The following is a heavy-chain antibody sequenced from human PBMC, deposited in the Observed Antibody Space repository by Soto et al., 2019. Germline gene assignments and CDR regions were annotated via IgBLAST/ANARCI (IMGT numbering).Heavy chain of an antibody. Sequence: EVQLLESGGGLVQPGGSLRLSCAASGFTFSSYAMSWVRQAPGKGLEWVSAISGSGGSTYYADSVKGRFTISRDNSKNTVYLRMNSLRAEDTAVYYCTKSQGGGPDAFDLWGQGTMVTVSS. CDR2: ISGSGGST. D-gene: IGHD3-16*01. V-gene: IGHV3-23*01. CDR1: GFTFSSYA. J-gene: IGHJ3*01. CDR3: TKSQGGGPDAFDL.